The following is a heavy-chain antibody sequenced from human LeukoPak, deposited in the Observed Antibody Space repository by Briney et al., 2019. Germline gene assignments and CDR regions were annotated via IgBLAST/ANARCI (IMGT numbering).Heavy chain of an antibody. CDR1: GFTFSSYA. V-gene: IGHV3-23*01. CDR2: ISGSGGST. Sequence: GGSLRLSCAASGFTFSSYAMSWVRQAPGKGLEWVSAISGSGGSTYYADSVKGRFTISRDNSKNTLYLQMNSLRAEDTAVYYCAKISPTGYYYDSSGPFDYWGQGTLVTVSS. D-gene: IGHD3-22*01. J-gene: IGHJ4*02. CDR3: AKISPTGYYYDSSGPFDY.